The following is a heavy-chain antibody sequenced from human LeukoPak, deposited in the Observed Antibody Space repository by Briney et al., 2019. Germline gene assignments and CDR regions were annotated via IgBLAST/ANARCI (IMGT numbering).Heavy chain of an antibody. CDR3: AKDRRVTNL. CDR1: GFTFSTYA. Sequence: GGSLRLSCAASGFTFSTYAMTWVRQAPGKGLEWVSGINSNGDEIYFADSVRGRFTISRDNSNNALYLQMDSLRAEDTAVYYCAKDRRVTNLGGQGTLDTVSS. CDR2: INSNGDEI. V-gene: IGHV3-23*01. J-gene: IGHJ4*02. D-gene: IGHD2-21*02.